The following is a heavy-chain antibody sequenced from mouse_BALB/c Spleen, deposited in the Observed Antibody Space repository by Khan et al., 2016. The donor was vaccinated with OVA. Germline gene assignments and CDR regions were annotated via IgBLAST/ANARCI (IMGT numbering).Heavy chain of an antibody. CDR1: GYIFTSYW. J-gene: IGHJ2*01. CDR2: IYPGTDNS. CDR3: AREGSLYRFDH. V-gene: IGHV1-76*01. Sequence: QVQLKQSGAELVRPGASVKLSCKTSGYIFTSYWIHWVKQRSGQGLEWIARIYPGTDNSYYNEKFKDKATLTADKSSSTAYIHLSSLKSEDSDVYFCAREGSLYRFDHWGQGTTLTVSS.